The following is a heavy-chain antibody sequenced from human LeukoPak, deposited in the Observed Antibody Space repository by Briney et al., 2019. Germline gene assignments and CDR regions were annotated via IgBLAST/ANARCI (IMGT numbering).Heavy chain of an antibody. J-gene: IGHJ3*02. CDR3: AKDRTMFSGDDAFDI. V-gene: IGHV3-30*02. CDR2: IRYDGNNK. Sequence: GGSLRLSCAASGFTFSSYGMHWVRQAPGKGLEWVAFIRYDGNNKYQPDSVKGRFTISRDNSKNTLYLQMNSLRAEDTAVYYCAKDRTMFSGDDAFDIWGQGTMVAVSS. D-gene: IGHD3-10*02. CDR1: GFTFSSYG.